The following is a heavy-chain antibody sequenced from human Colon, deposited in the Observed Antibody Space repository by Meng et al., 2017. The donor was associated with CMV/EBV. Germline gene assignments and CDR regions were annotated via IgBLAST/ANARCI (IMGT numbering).Heavy chain of an antibody. CDR2: IDANSGGT. J-gene: IGHJ4*02. V-gene: IGHV1-2*02. D-gene: IGHD1-14*01. CDR3: ARDGIRGVFFFDY. Sequence: HLWQSGDVVRDPGASVKGSLKPSGCTFTVHFIDWVRQAHEKGLDGMGWIDANSGGTNYAQKFQGRLTMTRDTSISTVYMELNRLRSDDTAVYFCARDGIRGVFFFDYWGQGTLVTVSS. CDR1: GCTFTVHF.